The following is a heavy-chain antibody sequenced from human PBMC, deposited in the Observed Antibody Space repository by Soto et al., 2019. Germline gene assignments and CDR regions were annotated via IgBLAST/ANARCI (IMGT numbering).Heavy chain of an antibody. CDR3: AKGSGVTTSPL. CDR2: ISGSGGST. CDR1: GFTFSIYA. J-gene: IGHJ4*02. Sequence: PGGSLRLSCAASGFTFSIYAMRWVRQAPGKGLEWVSAISGSGGSTYYADSVKGRFTISRDNSKNTLYLQMNSLRAEDTAVYYCAKGSGVTTSPLWGQGTLVTVSS. D-gene: IGHD4-4*01. V-gene: IGHV3-23*01.